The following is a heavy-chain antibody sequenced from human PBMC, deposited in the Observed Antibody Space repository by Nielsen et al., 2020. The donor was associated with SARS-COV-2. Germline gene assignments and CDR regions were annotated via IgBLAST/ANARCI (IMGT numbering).Heavy chain of an antibody. J-gene: IGHJ4*02. CDR2: INSGGAST. Sequence: GESLKISCASSGFTFSSSAMSWVRQAPGKGLEWLSTINSGGASTWYADSVKGRFTISRDNSKNTLYLQMNNLRVEDTAVYYCASLSAPVDYWGQGVLVTVSS. CDR1: GFTFSSSA. CDR3: ASLSAPVDY. D-gene: IGHD2/OR15-2a*01. V-gene: IGHV3-23*01.